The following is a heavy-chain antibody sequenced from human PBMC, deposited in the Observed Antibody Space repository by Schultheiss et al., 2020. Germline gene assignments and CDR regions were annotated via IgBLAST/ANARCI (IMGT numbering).Heavy chain of an antibody. CDR2: IRSKAYGGTT. V-gene: IGHV3-49*04. D-gene: IGHD2-2*01. J-gene: IGHJ4*02. Sequence: GGSLRLSCTASGFTFGDYAMSWVRQAPGKGLEWVGFIRSKAYGGTTEYAASVKGRFTISRDDSKNTLYLQMNSLKTEDTAVYYCSALLSAAAIFDSWGQGTLVTVSS. CDR3: SALLSAAAIFDS. CDR1: GFTFGDYA.